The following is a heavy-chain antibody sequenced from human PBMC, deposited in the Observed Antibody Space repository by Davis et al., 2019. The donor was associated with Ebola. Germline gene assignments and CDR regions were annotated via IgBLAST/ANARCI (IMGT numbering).Heavy chain of an antibody. Sequence: GGSLRLSCAASGFTFSSYAMSWVRQAPGKGLEWVSAISGSGDDTYYADSVKGRFTVSRDNSKNTLYLQMNSLRAEDTAVYYCAKNLFGRSSFGEFWGQGTLVTVSS. CDR3: AKNLFGRSSFGEF. J-gene: IGHJ4*02. CDR2: ISGSGDDT. V-gene: IGHV3-23*01. D-gene: IGHD3-10*01. CDR1: GFTFSSYA.